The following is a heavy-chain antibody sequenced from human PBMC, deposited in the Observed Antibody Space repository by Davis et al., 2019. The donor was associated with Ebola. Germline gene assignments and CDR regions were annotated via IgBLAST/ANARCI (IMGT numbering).Heavy chain of an antibody. CDR1: GGSISSYY. CDR3: ARDPGISRGGKTIFGVVTPYGMDV. J-gene: IGHJ6*02. D-gene: IGHD3-3*01. V-gene: IGHV4-59*01. Sequence: MPSETLSLTCTVSGGSISSYYLNWIRQPPGKGLEWIGYIYYSGSTNYNPSLKSRVNISVDTSKNQFSLKLSSVTAADTAVYYCARDPGISRGGKTIFGVVTPYGMDVWGQGTTVTVSS. CDR2: IYYSGST.